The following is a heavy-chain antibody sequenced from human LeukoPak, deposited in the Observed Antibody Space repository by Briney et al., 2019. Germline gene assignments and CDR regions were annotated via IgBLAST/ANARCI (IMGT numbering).Heavy chain of an antibody. CDR3: ARGSPEILRSYYYYYYMDV. CDR2: IYSGGST. J-gene: IGHJ6*03. V-gene: IGHV3-53*01. Sequence: GGSLRLSCAASGFTVSSNYMSWVRQAPGKGLEWVSVIYSGGSTYYADSVKGRFTISRDNSKNTLYLQMNSLRAEDTAVYYCARGSPEILRSYYYYYYMDVWGKGTTVTVSS. CDR1: GFTVSSNY. D-gene: IGHD4-17*01.